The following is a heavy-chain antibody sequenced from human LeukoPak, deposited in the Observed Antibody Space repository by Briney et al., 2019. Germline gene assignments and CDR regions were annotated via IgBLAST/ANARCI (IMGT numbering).Heavy chain of an antibody. D-gene: IGHD2-2*01. CDR2: ISGSGSSP. V-gene: IGHV3-23*01. CDR3: AKDSGPWGYCTTTSCYFAY. J-gene: IGHJ4*02. Sequence: GGSLRLSCAASGFTFSSFAMSWVPQAPGKGLEWVSAISGSGSSPYYADSVKGRFTISRDNSKSTLYLQMNSLRAGDTAVYYCAKDSGPWGYCTTTSCYFAYWGQGALVTVSS. CDR1: GFTFSSFA.